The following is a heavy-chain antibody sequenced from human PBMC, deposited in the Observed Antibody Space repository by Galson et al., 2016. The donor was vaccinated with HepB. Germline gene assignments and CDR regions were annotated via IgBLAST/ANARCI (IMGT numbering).Heavy chain of an antibody. D-gene: IGHD6-19*01. J-gene: IGHJ3*01. V-gene: IGHV3-7*03. CDR3: ARDLDVEESRGWYDAFDL. CDR2: IQHDGTKQ. CDR1: GFTFSRYW. Sequence: SLRLSCAASGFTFSRYWMNWVRQAPGKGLEWVANIQHDGTKQYYVDSVKGRFAISRDNAKNSLYLQMNSLRDEDTAVYYCARDLDVEESRGWYDAFDLWGQGTMVTVSS.